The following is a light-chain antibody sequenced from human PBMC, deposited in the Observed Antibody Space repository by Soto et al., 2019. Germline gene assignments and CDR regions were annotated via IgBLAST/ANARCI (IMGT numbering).Light chain of an antibody. CDR2: DTS. Sequence: DIQMTQSPSSLAASVGDRVTITCRASQSISSYLNWYQQRPGRAPKLLLFDTSKLQSGVPSRFSGSGSGTDFTLTISSLLPEDFATYHCQQAYSKPRLTFGQGTRLEIK. CDR1: QSISSY. J-gene: IGKJ5*01. V-gene: IGKV1-39*01. CDR3: QQAYSKPRLT.